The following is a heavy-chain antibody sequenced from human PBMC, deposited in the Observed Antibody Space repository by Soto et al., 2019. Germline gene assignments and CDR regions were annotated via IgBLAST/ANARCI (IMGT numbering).Heavy chain of an antibody. CDR3: AGGGGAYVLFNEF. CDR2: IIPVFGTT. D-gene: IGHD3-16*01. J-gene: IGHJ4*02. Sequence: QEPLVQCGAEVKKPGSSVKVSCKDYGGLFRSFDISWVRQAPVQGLEWMGGIIPVFGTTDYAQKCQGRVTITSDESTNTAYMELLRLASDDTAMYYCAGGGGAYVLFNEFWGQGTQVTVSS. V-gene: IGHV1-69*01. CDR1: GGLFRSFD.